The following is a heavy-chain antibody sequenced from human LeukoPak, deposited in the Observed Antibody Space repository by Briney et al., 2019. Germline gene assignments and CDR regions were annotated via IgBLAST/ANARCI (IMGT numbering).Heavy chain of an antibody. J-gene: IGHJ4*02. D-gene: IGHD2-15*01. Sequence: PSETLPLTRTVSGGSISSYYGSWIRQPPGKGLEWIGYIYYSGSTNYNPSLKSRVTISVDTSKNQFSLKLSSVTAADTAVYYCARSQPAGGYCSVDSCYTTFKYLGQGTLVNVSS. V-gene: IGHV4-59*01. CDR3: ARSQPAGGYCSVDSCYTTFKY. CDR2: IYYSGST. CDR1: GGSISSYY.